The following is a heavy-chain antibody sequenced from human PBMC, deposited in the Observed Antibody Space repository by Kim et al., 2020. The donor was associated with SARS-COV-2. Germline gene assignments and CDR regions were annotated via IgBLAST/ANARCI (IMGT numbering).Heavy chain of an antibody. J-gene: IGHJ4*02. CDR1: GFTFSSYG. CDR2: ISYDGSNK. V-gene: IGHV3-30*18. CDR3: AKEYSDIVVVPAAYDY. Sequence: GGSLRLSCAASGFTFSSYGMHWVRQAPGKGLEWVAVISYDGSNKYYADSVKGRFTISRDNSKNTLYLQMNSLRAEDTAVYYCAKEYSDIVVVPAAYDYWGQGTLVTVSS. D-gene: IGHD2-2*01.